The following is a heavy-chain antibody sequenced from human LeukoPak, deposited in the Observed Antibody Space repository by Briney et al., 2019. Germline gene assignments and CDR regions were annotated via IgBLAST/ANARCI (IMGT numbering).Heavy chain of an antibody. D-gene: IGHD1-20*01. V-gene: IGHV1-18*01. CDR1: GYTFTSYG. J-gene: IGHJ5*02. CDR3: ARVITGNNWFDP. CDR2: ISAYNGNT. Sequence: ASVKVSCKASGYTFTSYGISRVRQAPGQGLEWMGWISAYNGNTNYAQKLQGRVTMTTDTSTSTAYMELRSLRSDDTAVYYCARVITGNNWFDPWGQGTLVTVSS.